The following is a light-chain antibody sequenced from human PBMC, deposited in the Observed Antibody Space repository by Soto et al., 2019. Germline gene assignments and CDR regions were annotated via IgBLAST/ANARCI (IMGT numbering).Light chain of an antibody. V-gene: IGLV2-14*01. J-gene: IGLJ3*02. CDR2: GVS. Sequence: QYVLTQPASVSGSPGQSITISCTGTASDIGNYNYVSWYQLHPGKAPKLLIYGVSNRPSGVSNRFSGSKSGNAASLTISGLQAEDEADYYCSSYTAYTTLWGFGGGTKVTVL. CDR1: ASDIGNYNY. CDR3: SSYTAYTTLWG.